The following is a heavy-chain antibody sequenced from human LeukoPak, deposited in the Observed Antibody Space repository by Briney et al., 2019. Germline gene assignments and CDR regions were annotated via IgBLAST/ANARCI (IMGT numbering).Heavy chain of an antibody. V-gene: IGHV1-2*02. J-gene: IGHJ4*02. CDR2: INPNSGGT. CDR1: GYTFTSYF. CDR3: ARVKWAVYQLLDY. D-gene: IGHD2-2*01. Sequence: GASVKVSCKASGYTFTSYFMNWVRQAPGQGLEWMGWINPNSGGTNYAQKFQGRVTTTRDTSISTAYMELSRLRSDDTAVYYCARVKWAVYQLLDYWGQGTLVTVSS.